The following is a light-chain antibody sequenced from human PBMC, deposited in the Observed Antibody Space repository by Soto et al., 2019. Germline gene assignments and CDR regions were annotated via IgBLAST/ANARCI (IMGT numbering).Light chain of an antibody. CDR1: QIVTSSQ. CDR2: GAS. J-gene: IGKJ5*01. Sequence: EIVWSKATGTLSLCPGEIATLSCRASQIVTSSQLAWYQQKPGQAPRLLVFGASSRVLGIPDRFSGSGSGTDFTLTISRLEPEDFAVYYCHHYGSSPLTFGQGTRLEIK. V-gene: IGKV3-20*01. CDR3: HHYGSSPLT.